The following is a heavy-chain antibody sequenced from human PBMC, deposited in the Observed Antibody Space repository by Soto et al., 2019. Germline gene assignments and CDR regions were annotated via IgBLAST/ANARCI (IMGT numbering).Heavy chain of an antibody. D-gene: IGHD6-13*01. CDR3: ARVRIAAVPQRLGAFAI. CDR2: INHSGST. CDR1: GGSCSGYY. V-gene: IGHV4-34*01. J-gene: IGHJ3*02. Sequence: LVILSLTRAVEGGSCSGYYWSWIRKHPGKGLEWMGEINHSGSTNYNPSLKSRVTISVDTSKNQFSLKLSSVTAADTAVYYCARVRIAAVPQRLGAFAIWGHGTMVTVSS.